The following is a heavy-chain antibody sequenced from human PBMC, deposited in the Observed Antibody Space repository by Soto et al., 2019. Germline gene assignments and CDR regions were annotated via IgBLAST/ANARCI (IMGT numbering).Heavy chain of an antibody. CDR3: ARALSSAAGLYFDF. CDR2: IHTTDST. V-gene: IGHV4-4*07. CDR1: GGSIISYY. D-gene: IGHD6-13*01. Sequence: SDTVSLTCAVSGGSIISYYWFWLRQPVGNGTEWIGRIHTTDSTNYNPSLKSRVTMSIDTSNNQFALKLSSLTAADTAVYYCARALSSAAGLYFDFWGQGTLVTLSS. J-gene: IGHJ4*02.